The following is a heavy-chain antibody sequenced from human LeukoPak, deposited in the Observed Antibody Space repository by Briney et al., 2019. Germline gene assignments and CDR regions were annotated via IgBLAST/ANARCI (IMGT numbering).Heavy chain of an antibody. CDR3: ARLSAVPRGEFDY. J-gene: IGHJ4*02. V-gene: IGHV5-51*01. D-gene: IGHD3-16*01. CDR2: IYPGDSDT. CDR1: GYSFTSYW. Sequence: GESLKISCKGSGYSFTSYWIGWVRQMPGKGLEWMGIIYPGDSDTRYSPSFQGQVTISTDKSISTASLQWSSLKASDTAMYYCARLSAVPRGEFDYWGQGTLVTVSS.